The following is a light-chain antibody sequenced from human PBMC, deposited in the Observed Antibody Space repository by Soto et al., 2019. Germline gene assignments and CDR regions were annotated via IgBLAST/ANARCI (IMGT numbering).Light chain of an antibody. Sequence: QSVLTQPASVSGSPGQSITISCTGTSSDVGGYNYVFWYQQHPGKAPKLMISEVSNRPSGVSNRFSGSKSGNTASLTISGLQAEDEADYYCSSYTSSSTRVFGTGTKVTVL. CDR3: SSYTSSSTRV. CDR1: SSDVGGYNY. CDR2: EVS. J-gene: IGLJ1*01. V-gene: IGLV2-14*01.